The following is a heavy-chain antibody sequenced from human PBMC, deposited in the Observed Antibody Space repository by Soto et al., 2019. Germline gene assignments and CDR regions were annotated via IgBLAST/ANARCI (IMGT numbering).Heavy chain of an antibody. Sequence: SETLSLTCTVSGGSLSSSPYYWGWIRRPPGKGLEFIGSINYSGNTYYNPSLKSRVTLSVDTSKNQFSLKVTSVTATDTGLYYCSRRAPEGFDPWGQGTLVTVS. CDR3: SRRAPEGFDP. CDR2: INYSGNT. CDR1: GGSLSSSPYY. J-gene: IGHJ5*02. V-gene: IGHV4-39*01.